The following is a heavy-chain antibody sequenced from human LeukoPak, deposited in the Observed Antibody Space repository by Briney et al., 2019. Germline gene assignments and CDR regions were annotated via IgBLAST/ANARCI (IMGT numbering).Heavy chain of an antibody. CDR1: GGSISDYY. V-gene: IGHV4-4*07. Sequence: SETLSLTCSVSGGSISDYYWNWIRQLAGKGLEWIGRLYTSGNTDYNPPLKSRVTLSRDTSKNQFSLRLNSVTAADTAVYYCARTWEDAFDIWGQGTLVTVSS. CDR2: LYTSGNT. CDR3: ARTWEDAFDI. D-gene: IGHD1-26*01. J-gene: IGHJ3*02.